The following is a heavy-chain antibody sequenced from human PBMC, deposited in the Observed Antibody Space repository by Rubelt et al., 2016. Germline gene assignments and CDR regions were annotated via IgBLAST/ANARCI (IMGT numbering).Heavy chain of an antibody. CDR3: ARDDLGGAAGIWYYYYGMDV. CDR2: NDGSST. J-gene: IGHJ6*02. D-gene: IGHD6-13*01. V-gene: IGHV3-74*01. Sequence: NDGSSTRYADFVEGRFSISRDNAKNTLYLQMNSLRAEDTAVYYCARDDLGGAAGIWYYYYGMDVWGQGTTVTVSS.